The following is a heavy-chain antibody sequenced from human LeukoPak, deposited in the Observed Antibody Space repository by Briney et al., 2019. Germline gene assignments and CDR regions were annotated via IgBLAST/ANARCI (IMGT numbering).Heavy chain of an antibody. J-gene: IGHJ4*02. CDR1: RFTFSSYA. V-gene: IGHV3-23*01. CDR3: ARRSDPADPLDY. Sequence: GGSLSLFCAVSRFTFSSYAMSCVRQAPGKGLECLSDISGSGDSTYYADSVKGRFTISRDNSKNTLYLQMNSLRAENTAVYYCARRSDPADPLDYWGQGTLVTVSS. D-gene: IGHD6-13*01. CDR2: ISGSGDST.